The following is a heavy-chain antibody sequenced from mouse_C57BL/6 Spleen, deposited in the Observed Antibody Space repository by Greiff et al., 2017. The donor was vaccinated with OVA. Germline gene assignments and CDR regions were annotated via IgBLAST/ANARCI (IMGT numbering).Heavy chain of an antibody. CDR2: INSDGSST. CDR3: AREGDAMDY. V-gene: IGHV5-16*01. CDR1: GFTFSDYY. J-gene: IGHJ4*01. Sequence: EVKLMESEGGLVQPGSSMKLSCTASGFTFSDYYMAWVRQVPEKGLEWVANINSDGSSTYYLDSLKSRFIISRDKAKNILYLQISSLKSEDTATYYCAREGDAMDYWGQGTSVTVSS.